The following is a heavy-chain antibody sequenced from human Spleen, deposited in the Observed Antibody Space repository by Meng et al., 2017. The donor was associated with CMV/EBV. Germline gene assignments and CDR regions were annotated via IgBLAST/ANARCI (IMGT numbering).Heavy chain of an antibody. Sequence: ASVKVSCKASGYTFTAHYFHWVRQAPGQGLEWMGWIHPHRGDTNYAQQFQGRVTLTRDTSINTGYMELTSLTSDDAGVYYCARVNYDSSSFEKAFDIWGQGTRVTVSS. CDR1: GYTFTAHY. V-gene: IGHV1-2*02. CDR2: IHPHRGDT. J-gene: IGHJ3*02. D-gene: IGHD3-22*01. CDR3: ARVNYDSSSFEKAFDI.